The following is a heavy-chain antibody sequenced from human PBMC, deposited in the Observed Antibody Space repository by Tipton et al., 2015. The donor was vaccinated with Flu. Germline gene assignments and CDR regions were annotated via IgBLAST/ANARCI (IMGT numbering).Heavy chain of an antibody. V-gene: IGHV4-61*02. J-gene: IGHJ5*02. CDR2: IYTTGST. CDR1: GGSTSSGSYY. CDR3: ARRDYSNYVSDPKSWFDP. D-gene: IGHD4-11*01. Sequence: LRLSCTVSGGSTSSGSYYWSWIRQPAGKGLEWIGRIYTTGSTKYNPSLKSRVTISLDTSKNRFSLNLSSVTAADTAVYYCARRDYSNYVSDPKSWFDPWGQGTLVTVSS.